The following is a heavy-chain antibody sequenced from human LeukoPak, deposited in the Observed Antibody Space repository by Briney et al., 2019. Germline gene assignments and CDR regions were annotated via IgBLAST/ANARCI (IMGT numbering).Heavy chain of an antibody. CDR1: GGSISSGSYY. D-gene: IGHD3-22*01. J-gene: IGHJ3*02. CDR3: ARGPVPDDSSGFYDAFDI. Sequence: PSETLSLTCTVSGGSISSGSYYWSWIRQPPGKGLEWIGYIYYSGSTNYNPSLKSRVTISVDTSKNQFSLKLSSVTAADTAVYYCARGPVPDDSSGFYDAFDIWGQGTMVTVSS. CDR2: IYYSGST. V-gene: IGHV4-61*01.